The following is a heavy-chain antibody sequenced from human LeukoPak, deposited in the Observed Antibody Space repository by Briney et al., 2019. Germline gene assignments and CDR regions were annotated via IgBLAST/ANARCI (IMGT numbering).Heavy chain of an antibody. D-gene: IGHD4-17*01. J-gene: IGHJ4*02. V-gene: IGHV3-30*04. CDR1: GFTFSSYA. Sequence: GGSLRLSCAASGFTFSSYAMHWVRQAPGKGLEWVAVISYDGSNKYYADSVKGRFTISRDNSKNTLYLQMNSLRAEDTAVYYCASEPDYGDPWHYFDYWGQGTLVTVSS. CDR3: ASEPDYGDPWHYFDY. CDR2: ISYDGSNK.